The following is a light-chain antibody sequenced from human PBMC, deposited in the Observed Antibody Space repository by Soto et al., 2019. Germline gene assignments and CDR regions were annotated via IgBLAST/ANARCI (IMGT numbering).Light chain of an antibody. CDR3: QQYVSSPPYT. J-gene: IGKJ2*01. CDR2: GAS. CDR1: QSVSSNY. Sequence: PGDRATLSCRASQSVSSNYLAWYQQKPGQAPRLLIFGASSRATGIPDRFSGSGSGTDFTLSISRLEPEDFAVYYCQQYVSSPPYTFGRGTKLEIK. V-gene: IGKV3-20*01.